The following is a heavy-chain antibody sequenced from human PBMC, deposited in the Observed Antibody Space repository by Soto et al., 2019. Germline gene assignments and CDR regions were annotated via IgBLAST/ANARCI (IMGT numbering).Heavy chain of an antibody. Sequence: QLQLQESGPGLVKPSETLSLTCTVSGGSISSSSYYWGWIRQPPGKGLEWIGSIYYSGSTYYNPSLKSRVTISVDTSKNQFSLKLSSVTAADTAVYYCATGLWGTAMALNWFDPWGQGTLVTVSS. CDR2: IYYSGST. D-gene: IGHD5-18*01. J-gene: IGHJ5*02. CDR1: GGSISSSSYY. CDR3: ATGLWGTAMALNWFDP. V-gene: IGHV4-39*01.